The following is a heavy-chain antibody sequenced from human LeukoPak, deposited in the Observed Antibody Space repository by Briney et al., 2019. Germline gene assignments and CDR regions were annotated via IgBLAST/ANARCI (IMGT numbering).Heavy chain of an antibody. V-gene: IGHV3-23*01. CDR1: GFTFSIYA. J-gene: IGHJ4*02. CDR2: ITATTRST. Sequence: GGSLRLSCAGSGFTFSIYAMHWVRQAPGKGLEWVSAITATTRSTSYADSVKGRFTISRDNSKRTLYLQMNSLRAEDTAMYYCAIGSIAARPREWGQGTLVTVSS. CDR3: AIGSIAARPRE. D-gene: IGHD6-6*01.